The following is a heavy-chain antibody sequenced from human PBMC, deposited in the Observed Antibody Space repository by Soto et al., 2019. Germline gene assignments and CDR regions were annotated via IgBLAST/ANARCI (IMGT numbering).Heavy chain of an antibody. J-gene: IGHJ3*02. V-gene: IGHV3-48*01. Sequence: EVQLVESGGGLVQPGGSLRLSCAASGFTFSSYSMNWVRQAPGKGLEWVSYISSSSSTIYYADSVKGRFTISRDNAKNSLYPQMNSLRAEDTAVYYCARDVVVVAATPDAFDIWGQGTMVTVSS. D-gene: IGHD2-15*01. CDR1: GFTFSSYS. CDR3: ARDVVVVAATPDAFDI. CDR2: ISSSSSTI.